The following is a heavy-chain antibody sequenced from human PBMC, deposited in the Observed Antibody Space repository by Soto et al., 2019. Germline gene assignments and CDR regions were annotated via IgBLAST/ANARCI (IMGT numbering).Heavy chain of an antibody. CDR2: FIPIFGTT. CDR1: GGTFSSYA. Sequence: SVKVSCKASGGTFSSYAISWVRQAPGQGLEWLGGFIPIFGTTKHAQKFQGRVTSTADESTSTVYMELSRLTSDDTALYYCARNNYYDSSGYYYFDYWGQGTPVTVSS. D-gene: IGHD3-22*01. J-gene: IGHJ4*02. CDR3: ARNNYYDSSGYYYFDY. V-gene: IGHV1-69*13.